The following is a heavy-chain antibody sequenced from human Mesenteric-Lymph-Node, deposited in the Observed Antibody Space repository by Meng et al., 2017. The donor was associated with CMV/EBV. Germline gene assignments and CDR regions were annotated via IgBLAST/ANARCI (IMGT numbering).Heavy chain of an antibody. CDR3: AGLAPASLGQTPFDY. J-gene: IGHJ4*02. CDR1: GYTFTSYY. CDR2: INPSGGST. V-gene: IGHV1-46*01. Sequence: ASVKVSCKASGYTFTSYYMHWVRQAPGQGLEWMGIINPSGGSTSYAQKFQGRVTMTRDTSTSTVYMELSSLRSEDTAVYYCAGLAPASLGQTPFDYWGQGTLVTVSS.